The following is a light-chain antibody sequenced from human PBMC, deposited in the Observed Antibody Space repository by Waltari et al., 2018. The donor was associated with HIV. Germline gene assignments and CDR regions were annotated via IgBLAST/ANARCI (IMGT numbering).Light chain of an antibody. J-gene: IGLJ2*01. CDR1: SNDIGTYTF. CDR2: AVT. CDR3: VSYTEKDTFLL. V-gene: IGLV2-8*01. Sequence: QSALTQPPSASGSPGQSVAISCTGSSNDIGTYTFVSWYQHHPGKAPKLLIYAVTRRPPGIPDRFSGTKSGYTASLTVSDLQVEDEADYYCVSYTEKDTFLLFGGGTKLAV.